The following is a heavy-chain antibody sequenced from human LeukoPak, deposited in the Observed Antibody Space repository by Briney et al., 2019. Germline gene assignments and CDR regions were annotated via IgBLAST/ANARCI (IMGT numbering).Heavy chain of an antibody. CDR2: IYYSGST. J-gene: IGHJ3*02. V-gene: IGHV4-59*01. CDR3: ARENVSDYDILTGRPNDAFDI. D-gene: IGHD3-9*01. Sequence: SETLSLTCTVSGGSISSYYWSWIRQPPGKGLEWIGYIYYSGSTNYNPSLKGRVTISVDTSENQFSLKLSSVTAADTAVYYCARENVSDYDILTGRPNDAFDIWGQGTMVTVSS. CDR1: GGSISSYY.